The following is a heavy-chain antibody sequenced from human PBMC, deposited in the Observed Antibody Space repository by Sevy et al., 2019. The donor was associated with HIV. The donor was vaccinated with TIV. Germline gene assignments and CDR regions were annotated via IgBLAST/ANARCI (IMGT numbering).Heavy chain of an antibody. J-gene: IGHJ4*02. Sequence: GGCLRLSCAASGFTFSDYFMGWVRQAPGRGLEWVANINQDGSQKNYVDSVKGRFTISRDNAKNSLYLQMIRLRVDDTAVYYCARELWPGDYWGQGTLVTVSS. CDR2: INQDGSQK. CDR1: GFTFSDYF. V-gene: IGHV3-7*01. D-gene: IGHD2-21*01. CDR3: ARELWPGDY.